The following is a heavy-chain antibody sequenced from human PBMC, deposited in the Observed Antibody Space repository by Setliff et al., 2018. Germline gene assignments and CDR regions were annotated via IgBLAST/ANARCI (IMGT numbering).Heavy chain of an antibody. CDR2: INHSGST. CDR3: ARSGYYDFWSGFLNDAFDI. Sequence: SETLSLTCAVHGGSFSGYYWSWIRQPPGKGLEWIGEINHSGSTNYNPSLKSRVTISVDTSKNQFSLKLSSVTAADTAVYYCARSGYYDFWSGFLNDAFDIWGQGTRVTVSS. CDR1: GGSFSGYY. J-gene: IGHJ3*02. D-gene: IGHD3-3*01. V-gene: IGHV4-34*01.